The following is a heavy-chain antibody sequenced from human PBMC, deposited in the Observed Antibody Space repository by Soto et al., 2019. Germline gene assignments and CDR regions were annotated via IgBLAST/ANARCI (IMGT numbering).Heavy chain of an antibody. CDR3: AKTKRGGLGGVIVIDY. CDR2: ISGTGGTT. J-gene: IGHJ4*02. Sequence: PGGSLRLSCAASGFIFNNYAMTWVRQAPGKGLEWVSDISGTGGTTWYADSVKGRFTISRDNSKNIVFLQLKSLRAEDTAVYYCAKTKRGGLGGVIVIDYWGQGTLVTVSS. CDR1: GFIFNNYA. V-gene: IGHV3-23*01. D-gene: IGHD3-16*02.